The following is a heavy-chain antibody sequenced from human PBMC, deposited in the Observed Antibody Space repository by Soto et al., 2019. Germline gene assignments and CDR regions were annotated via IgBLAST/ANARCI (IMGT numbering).Heavy chain of an antibody. V-gene: IGHV4-4*07. Sequence: VQLQESGPGLVKPSETLSLTCTISGASINGYYWSWIRQPAGKGLEWIGRIYTTGSTNISPSLRSRVTMSVDTSKNQFSLMLTSVTAADTAMYFCAIRSSGDYYNAFDVWGQGTMVTVSS. J-gene: IGHJ3*01. CDR2: IYTTGST. D-gene: IGHD3-22*01. CDR1: GASINGYY. CDR3: AIRSSGDYYNAFDV.